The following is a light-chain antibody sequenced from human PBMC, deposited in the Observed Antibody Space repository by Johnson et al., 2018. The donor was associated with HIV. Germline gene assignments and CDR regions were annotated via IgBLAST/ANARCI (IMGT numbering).Light chain of an antibody. CDR2: DNN. CDR3: ETWDSSLSGV. V-gene: IGLV1-51*01. Sequence: QSVLTQPPSVSAAPGQKVTISCSGSSSNIGKNYVCWYQQLPGTAPKLLIYDNNKRPSGTPDRFSGSQSGTSATLGITGLQTGDEADYYCETWDSSLSGVFGTGTKVTVL. CDR1: SSNIGKNY. J-gene: IGLJ1*01.